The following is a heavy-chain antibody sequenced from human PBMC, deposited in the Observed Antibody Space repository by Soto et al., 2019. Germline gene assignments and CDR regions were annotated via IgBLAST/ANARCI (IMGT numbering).Heavy chain of an antibody. D-gene: IGHD6-13*01. J-gene: IGHJ6*02. CDR1: GFTFSSYG. Sequence: PGGSLRLSCAASGFTFSSYGIHWVRQAPGKGLEWVAVIWYDGSNKYYADSVKGRFTISRDNSKNTLYLQMNSLRAEDTAVYYCARDGPFSGGAAAGTWIYYYYGMDVWGQGTTVTVSS. CDR2: IWYDGSNK. CDR3: ARDGPFSGGAAAGTWIYYYYGMDV. V-gene: IGHV3-33*01.